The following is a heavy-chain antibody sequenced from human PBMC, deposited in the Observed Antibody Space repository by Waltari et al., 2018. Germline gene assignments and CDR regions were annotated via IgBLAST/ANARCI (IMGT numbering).Heavy chain of an antibody. J-gene: IGHJ3*02. Sequence: QLQLQESGSGLVKPSQTLSLTCAVSGGSLSTGGYSWSWIRQPPGKGLEWIGYIYHSGSTYYNPSLKSRVTISVDRSKNQFSLKLSSVTAADTAVYYCARAVKNTAFDIWGQGTMVTVSS. CDR2: IYHSGST. CDR1: GGSLSTGGYS. CDR3: ARAVKNTAFDI. V-gene: IGHV4-30-2*01. D-gene: IGHD4-17*01.